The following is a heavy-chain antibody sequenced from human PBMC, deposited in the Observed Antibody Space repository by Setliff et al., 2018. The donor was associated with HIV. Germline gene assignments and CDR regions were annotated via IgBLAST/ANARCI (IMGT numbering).Heavy chain of an antibody. J-gene: IGHJ6*02. D-gene: IGHD6-19*01. CDR2: ISWDGGGT. CDR1: GFTFDDYA. Sequence: PGGSLSLSGAASGFTFDDYAMHWVRQAPGKGLEWVSLISWDGGGTYYADSVKGRFTISRDNSKNSLYLQMNSLRAEDTAFYYCAKGYRRSSGWPEYYYYALDVWGQGTTVTAP. CDR3: AKGYRRSSGWPEYYYYALDV. V-gene: IGHV3-43D*04.